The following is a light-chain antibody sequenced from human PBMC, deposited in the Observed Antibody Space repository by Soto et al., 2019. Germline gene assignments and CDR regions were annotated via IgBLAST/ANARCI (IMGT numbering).Light chain of an antibody. Sequence: QSALTQPASVSGSPGQSITISCTGTTSDVGRYNYVSWYQQHPGKAPKLIIYDVSNRPSGVSNRFSGPKSGNTASLTISGLQAEDEADYYCNSYTSSSTYVFGTGTKLTVL. CDR1: TSDVGRYNY. J-gene: IGLJ1*01. V-gene: IGLV2-14*01. CDR2: DVS. CDR3: NSYTSSSTYV.